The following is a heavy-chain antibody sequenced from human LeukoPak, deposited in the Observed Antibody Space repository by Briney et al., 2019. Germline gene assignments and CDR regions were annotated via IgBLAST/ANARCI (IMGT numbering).Heavy chain of an antibody. V-gene: IGHV3-33*01. CDR2: IWYDGSNK. D-gene: IGHD2-2*01. CDR1: GFTFSSYG. Sequence: GGSLRLSCAASGFTFSSYGMHWVRQAPGKGLEWVAVIWYDGSNKYYADSVKGRFTISRDNSKNTLYLQMNSLRAEDTAVYYCARDGSVDCSSISCPSGFDYWGQGTLVTVSS. CDR3: ARDGSVDCSSISCPSGFDY. J-gene: IGHJ4*02.